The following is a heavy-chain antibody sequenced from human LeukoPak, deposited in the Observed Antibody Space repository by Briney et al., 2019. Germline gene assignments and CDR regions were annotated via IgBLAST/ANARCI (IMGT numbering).Heavy chain of an antibody. J-gene: IGHJ4*02. CDR2: IYSDDTT. CDR3: ARGTTVTKFDY. V-gene: IGHV3-66*01. D-gene: IGHD4-17*01. CDR1: GFTVSGNY. Sequence: GGSLRLSCAASGFTVSGNYMSWVRQTPGKGLEWVSVIYSDDTTYYADPVKGRFTISRDNSKNTLFLQTNSLRAEDTAVYYCARGTTVTKFDYWGQGTLVTVSS.